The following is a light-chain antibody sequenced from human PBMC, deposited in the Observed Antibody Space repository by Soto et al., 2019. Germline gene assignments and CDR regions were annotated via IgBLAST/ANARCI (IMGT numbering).Light chain of an antibody. CDR3: QQRSNWPLFT. CDR1: QSVSSY. Sequence: EIVLPQSPATLSLSPGERATLSCRASQSVSSYLAWYQQKPGQAPRLLIYDASNRATGIPARFSGSGSGTDFTLTISSLEPEDCAVYYCQQRSNWPLFTFGPGTKVDIK. J-gene: IGKJ3*01. CDR2: DAS. V-gene: IGKV3-11*01.